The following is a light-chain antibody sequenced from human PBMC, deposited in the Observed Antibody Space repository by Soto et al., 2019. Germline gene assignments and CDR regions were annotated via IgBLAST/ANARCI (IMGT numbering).Light chain of an antibody. CDR3: QQYFYWPLT. Sequence: EIVMTQSPATLSVSPGEIVTLSCRASRSVGRSLAWYQKKAGQAPRLLIYGASTRATGTPVRFSGSGSGTEFTLTTSSLQSEYFAVYYCQQYFYWPLTFGGGTKV. J-gene: IGKJ4*01. CDR1: RSVGRS. V-gene: IGKV3-15*01. CDR2: GAS.